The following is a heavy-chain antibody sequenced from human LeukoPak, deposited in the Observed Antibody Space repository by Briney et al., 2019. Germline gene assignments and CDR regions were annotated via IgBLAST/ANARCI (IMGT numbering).Heavy chain of an antibody. Sequence: GASVKVSCKASGYTFTSYGISWVRQAPGQGLEWMGWISAYNGNINYAQKLQGRVTMTTDTSTSTAYMELRSLRSDDTAVYYCARDSTKLAAAGTSAYNWFDPWGQGTLVTVSS. CDR1: GYTFTSYG. J-gene: IGHJ5*02. V-gene: IGHV1-18*01. D-gene: IGHD6-13*01. CDR3: ARDSTKLAAAGTSAYNWFDP. CDR2: ISAYNGNI.